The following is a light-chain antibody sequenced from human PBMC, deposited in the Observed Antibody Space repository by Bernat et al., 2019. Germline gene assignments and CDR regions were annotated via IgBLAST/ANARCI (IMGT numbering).Light chain of an antibody. CDR1: QSVSSSY. CDR2: GTS. Sequence: IVLTQSPGTLSLSPGETATLSCRASQSVSSSYLAWYQHKPGQAPRLLMYGTSSRATGIPDRFSGSVSGTDFTLTISRLEPDDFAVYYCQQYGSSPPLTFGGGTKVEIK. CDR3: QQYGSSPPLT. V-gene: IGKV3-20*01. J-gene: IGKJ4*01.